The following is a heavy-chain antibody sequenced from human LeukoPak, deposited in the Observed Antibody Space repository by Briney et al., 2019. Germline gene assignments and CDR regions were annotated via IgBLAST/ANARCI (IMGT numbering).Heavy chain of an antibody. CDR2: IKQDGSEK. CDR1: GFTFTKYW. CDR3: VRDTFGPSDS. Sequence: AGGSLRLSCAASGFTFTKYWMSWVRQAPGKGLEWVANIKQDGSEKYYVDSVKGRFTISRDDAKNSLYLEMNSLRAEDTAAYYCVRDTFGPSDSWGQGTLVSVSS. V-gene: IGHV3-7*01. J-gene: IGHJ4*02. D-gene: IGHD3-16*01.